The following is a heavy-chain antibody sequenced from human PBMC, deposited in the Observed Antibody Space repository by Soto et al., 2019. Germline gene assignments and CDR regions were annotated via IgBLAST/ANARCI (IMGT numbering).Heavy chain of an antibody. Sequence: ASVKVSCKASGYTFTSYPMHWVRQAPGQRLEWMGWINVGNGNTEYSQRFQGRVTITRDTSASTAYMEVSSLRSEDTAAYYCARVKTGVTTFFDYWGQGTLVTVSS. CDR1: GYTFTSYP. D-gene: IGHD4-17*01. CDR2: INVGNGNT. V-gene: IGHV1-3*01. J-gene: IGHJ4*02. CDR3: ARVKTGVTTFFDY.